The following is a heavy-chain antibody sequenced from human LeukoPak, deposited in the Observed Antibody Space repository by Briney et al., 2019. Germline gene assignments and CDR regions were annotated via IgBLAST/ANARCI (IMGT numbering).Heavy chain of an antibody. D-gene: IGHD3-16*02. CDR3: ARHEAMITFGGVISWFDP. Sequence: SETLSLTCAVYGGSFSGYYWSWIRQPPGKGLEWIGEINHSGSTNYNPSLKSRVTISVDTSKNQFSLKLSSVTAADTAVYYCARHEAMITFGGVISWFDPWGQGTLVTVSS. CDR2: INHSGST. CDR1: GGSFSGYY. V-gene: IGHV4-34*01. J-gene: IGHJ5*02.